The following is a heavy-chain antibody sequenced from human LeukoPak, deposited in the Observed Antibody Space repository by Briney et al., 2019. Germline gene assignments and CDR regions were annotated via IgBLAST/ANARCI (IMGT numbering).Heavy chain of an antibody. CDR3: ARGMVRGVIISSEYYYYMDV. J-gene: IGHJ6*03. Sequence: PSETLSLTCTVSGGSISSYYWSWIRQPPGKGLEWVGYIYYSGGTNHNPSLKSRVTISVDTSKNQFSLKLSSVTAADTAVYYCARGMVRGVIISSEYYYYMDVWGKGTTVTVSS. D-gene: IGHD3-10*01. CDR2: IYYSGGT. CDR1: GGSISSYY. V-gene: IGHV4-59*01.